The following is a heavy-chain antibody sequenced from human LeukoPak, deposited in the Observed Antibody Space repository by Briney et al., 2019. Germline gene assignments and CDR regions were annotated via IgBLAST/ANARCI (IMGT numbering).Heavy chain of an antibody. J-gene: IGHJ4*02. CDR2: IYHSGST. V-gene: IGHV4-4*02. D-gene: IGHD6-13*01. Sequence: SETLSLTCAVSGGSISSSNWWSWVRQPPGKGLEWIGEIYHSGSTNYNPSLKSRVTISVDTSKNQFSLKLSSVTAADTAVYYCARRRYSSSWHLDYWGQGTLVTVSS. CDR1: GGSISSSNW. CDR3: ARRRYSSSWHLDY.